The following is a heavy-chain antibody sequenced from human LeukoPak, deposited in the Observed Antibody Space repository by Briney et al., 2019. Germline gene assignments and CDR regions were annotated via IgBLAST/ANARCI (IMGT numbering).Heavy chain of an antibody. CDR3: ARGRVFLVLAHYYYGMDV. CDR1: GYTFTSYG. J-gene: IGHJ6*02. D-gene: IGHD6-13*01. Sequence: GASVKVSCKASGYTFTSYGISWVRQAPGQGLEWMGGIIPIFGTANYAQKFQGRVTITADESTSTAYMELSSLRSEDTAVYYCARGRVFLVLAHYYYGMDVWGQGTTVTVSS. V-gene: IGHV1-69*13. CDR2: IIPIFGTA.